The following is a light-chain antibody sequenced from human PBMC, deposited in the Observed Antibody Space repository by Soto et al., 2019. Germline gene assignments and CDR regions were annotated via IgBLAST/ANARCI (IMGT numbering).Light chain of an antibody. CDR2: AAS. V-gene: IGKV1-8*01. Sequence: AIRMTQSPSSLSASTGDRVTITCRASQGISSYLAWYQQKPGKAPKLLIYAASTLQSGVPSRFSGSGSGTDFTLTISSLQSEDFATYYCQQYYSYPLTFGQGTKVEIK. CDR1: QGISSY. J-gene: IGKJ1*01. CDR3: QQYYSYPLT.